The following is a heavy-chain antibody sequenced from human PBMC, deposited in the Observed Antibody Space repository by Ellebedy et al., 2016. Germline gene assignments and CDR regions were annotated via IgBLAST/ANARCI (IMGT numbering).Heavy chain of an antibody. D-gene: IGHD5-12*01. Sequence: GESLKISXAASGFTFSSYWMSWVRQAPGKGLEWVANIKQDGSEKYYVDSVKGRFTISRDNAKNSLYLQMNSLRAEDTAVYYCARDQGHIVATILPTFMDVWGQGTTVTVSS. CDR2: IKQDGSEK. CDR1: GFTFSSYW. J-gene: IGHJ6*02. CDR3: ARDQGHIVATILPTFMDV. V-gene: IGHV3-7*04.